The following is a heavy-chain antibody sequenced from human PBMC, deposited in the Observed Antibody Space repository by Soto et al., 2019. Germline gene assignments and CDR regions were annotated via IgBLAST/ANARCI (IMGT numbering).Heavy chain of an antibody. Sequence: GGSLRLSCAASGFTFSTYAMSWVRQAPGKGLEWVSSIGSGPDDSDSADSVKGRFIISRDNSKNIVSLQMESLRAEDTAIYYCAKDRMNHNGVWDPFDVWVQGTVVTVSS. J-gene: IGHJ3*01. CDR2: IGSGPDDS. V-gene: IGHV3-23*01. D-gene: IGHD2-8*01. CDR3: AKDRMNHNGVWDPFDV. CDR1: GFTFSTYA.